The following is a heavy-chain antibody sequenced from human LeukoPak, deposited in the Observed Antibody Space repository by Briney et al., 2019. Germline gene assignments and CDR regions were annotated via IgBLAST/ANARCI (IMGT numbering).Heavy chain of an antibody. D-gene: IGHD1-26*01. CDR2: INHSGST. Sequence: PSETLSLTCAVYGGSFSGYYWSWLRQPPGKGLEWIGEINHSGSTNYNPSLKSRVTISVDTSKNQFSLKLSSVTAADTAVYYCARVLGATQKRVFGYWGQGTLVTVSS. J-gene: IGHJ4*02. CDR1: GGSFSGYY. V-gene: IGHV4-34*01. CDR3: ARVLGATQKRVFGY.